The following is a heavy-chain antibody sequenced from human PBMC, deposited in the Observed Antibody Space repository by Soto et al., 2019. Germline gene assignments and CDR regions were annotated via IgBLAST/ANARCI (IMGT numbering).Heavy chain of an antibody. CDR3: ARIVVVPAAAPGWFDP. CDR2: IYYSGST. CDR1: GGSISSGGYY. V-gene: IGHV4-31*03. D-gene: IGHD2-2*01. Sequence: SETLSLTCTVSGGSISSGGYYWSWIRQHPGKGLEWIGYIYYSGSTYYNPSLKSRVTISVDTSKNQFSLKLSSVTAADTAVYYCARIVVVPAAAPGWFDPWGQGTLVTVSS. J-gene: IGHJ5*02.